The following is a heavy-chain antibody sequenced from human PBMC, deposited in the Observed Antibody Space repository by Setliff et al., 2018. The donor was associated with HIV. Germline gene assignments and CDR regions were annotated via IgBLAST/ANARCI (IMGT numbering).Heavy chain of an antibody. J-gene: IGHJ3*01. V-gene: IGHV4-39*02. CDR2: IYYSGTT. CDR3: ARELDNSDNSDPFDV. Sequence: SETLSLTCSVSGDSIRNSRDYWGWIRQPPGKGLEWIGNIYYSGTTYYSPSLNSRVTISVDGSRNHFSLRLSAVTAADTAVYYCARELDNSDNSDPFDVWGQGTMVTVS. D-gene: IGHD4-4*01. CDR1: GDSIRNSRDY.